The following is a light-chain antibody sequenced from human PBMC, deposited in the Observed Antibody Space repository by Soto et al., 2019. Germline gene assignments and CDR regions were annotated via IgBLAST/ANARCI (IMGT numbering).Light chain of an antibody. CDR3: SSYTSTRSHV. CDR2: DVT. V-gene: IGLV2-14*01. CDR1: SSDVGGYNS. Sequence: QSVLTQPASVSGSPGQSITISCTGTSSDVGGYNSVSWYQQHPGKAPKLMIYDVTNRPSGVSNRFSGSKSGNTASLTISGLQAEDEADYYCSSYTSTRSHVFGTGTKVTVL. J-gene: IGLJ1*01.